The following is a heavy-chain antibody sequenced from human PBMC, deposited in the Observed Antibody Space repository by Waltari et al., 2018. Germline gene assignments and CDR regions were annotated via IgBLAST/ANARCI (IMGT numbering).Heavy chain of an antibody. CDR3: AKRRMYSGSYFFDY. J-gene: IGHJ4*02. Sequence: QVHLVESGGGVVQPGRSLRLSCAASGFTFSSYGMPWVRPAPGKGLEWVAVISYDGSNKYYADSVKGRFTISRDNSKNTLYLQMNSLRAEDTAVYYCAKRRMYSGSYFFDYWGQGTLVTVSS. CDR1: GFTFSSYG. CDR2: ISYDGSNK. V-gene: IGHV3-30*18. D-gene: IGHD1-26*01.